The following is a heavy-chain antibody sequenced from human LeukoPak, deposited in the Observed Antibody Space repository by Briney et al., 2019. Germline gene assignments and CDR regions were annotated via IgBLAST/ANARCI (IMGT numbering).Heavy chain of an antibody. CDR1: GFTFSSFI. V-gene: IGHV3-48*04. Sequence: GGSLRLSCAASAASGFTFSSFIMNWVRQAPGKGLEWISYISSSGGTIYYADSVKGRFTISRDNTDNSLFLQMSSLRAEDTAVYYCARERRQWQPFDIWGQGTMVTVSS. D-gene: IGHD6-19*01. CDR3: ARERRQWQPFDI. CDR2: ISSSGGTI. J-gene: IGHJ3*02.